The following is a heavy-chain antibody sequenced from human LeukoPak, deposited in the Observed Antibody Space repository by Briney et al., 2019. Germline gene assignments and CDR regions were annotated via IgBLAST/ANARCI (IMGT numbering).Heavy chain of an antibody. CDR3: ASARGYSYNPLFDY. D-gene: IGHD5-12*01. J-gene: IGHJ4*02. V-gene: IGHV3-7*02. CDR1: GFTLGSYW. CDR2: IKQDGSEF. Sequence: GGSLRLSCVASGFTLGSYWMSWVRPAPGKGLEWVANIKQDGSEFYYVDAVKGRFTIPRDNAKNSLYLQMNRLRADDTAVYYCASARGYSYNPLFDYWGQGTLVTVSS.